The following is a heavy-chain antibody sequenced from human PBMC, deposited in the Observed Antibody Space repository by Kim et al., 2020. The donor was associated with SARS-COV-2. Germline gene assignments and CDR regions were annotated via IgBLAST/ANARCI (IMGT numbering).Heavy chain of an antibody. Sequence: GGSLRLSCAASGFTFSSYAMTWVRQAPGTGLEWVAVVSGGGSSTYYADSVKGRFTISRDNSKNTLYLQMNSLRAEDTAIYYCAKDLRGGSGYFHDYWGQGTLVTVSS. CDR1: GFTFSSYA. D-gene: IGHD3-22*01. V-gene: IGHV3-23*01. J-gene: IGHJ4*02. CDR3: AKDLRGGSGYFHDY. CDR2: VSGGGSST.